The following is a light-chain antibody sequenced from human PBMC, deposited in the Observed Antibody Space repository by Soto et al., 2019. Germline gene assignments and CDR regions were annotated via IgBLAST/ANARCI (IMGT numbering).Light chain of an antibody. CDR3: SSYRAGSVI. Sequence: QSALTQPASVSGSPGQSITISCTGTSRDVGGYNYISWYQQHPGKTPRLIIYNFNNRPSGVSNRFSGSKSGNTASLTISGLQAEDEGDYYCSSYRAGSVIFGGGTKVTVL. J-gene: IGLJ2*01. CDR1: SRDVGGYNY. CDR2: NFN. V-gene: IGLV2-14*03.